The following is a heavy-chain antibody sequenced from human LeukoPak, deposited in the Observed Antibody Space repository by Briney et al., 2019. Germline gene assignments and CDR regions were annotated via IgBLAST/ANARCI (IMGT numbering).Heavy chain of an antibody. CDR2: ISAYNGNT. Sequence: ASVKVSCKASGYTFTSYGISWVRQAPGQGLEWMGWISAYNGNTNYAQKLQGRVTMTTDTSTSTAYMELRSLRSDDTAVYYCARGAYSSSWQSSAEYFQHWGQGTLVTVSS. V-gene: IGHV1-18*01. J-gene: IGHJ1*01. CDR1: GYTFTSYG. D-gene: IGHD6-13*01. CDR3: ARGAYSSSWQSSAEYFQH.